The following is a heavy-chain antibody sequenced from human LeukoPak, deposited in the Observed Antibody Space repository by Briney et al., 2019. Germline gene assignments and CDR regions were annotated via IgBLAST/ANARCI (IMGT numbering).Heavy chain of an antibody. J-gene: IGHJ3*02. Sequence: GSVKVSCTASGYTLTSYGISWVRQPPGQGLEWVGWISAYNGNTNYAQKLQGRVTMTTDTSTSTAYMELRSLRSDDTAVYYCARDRVMVRHDAFDNWGQGTMVTVSS. V-gene: IGHV1-18*01. CDR3: ARDRVMVRHDAFDN. CDR1: GYTLTSYG. D-gene: IGHD3-10*01. CDR2: ISAYNGNT.